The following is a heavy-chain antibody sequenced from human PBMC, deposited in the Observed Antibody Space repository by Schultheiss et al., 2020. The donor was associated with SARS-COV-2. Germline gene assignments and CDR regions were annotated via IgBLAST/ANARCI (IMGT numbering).Heavy chain of an antibody. Sequence: GGSLRLSCAASGFTFSSYSMNWVRQAPGKGLVWVSRINSDGSSTSYADSVKGRFTISRDNSKNTLYLQMNSLRAEDTAVYYCARDGHGDAFDIWGQGTMVTVAS. CDR1: GFTFSSYS. CDR3: ARDGHGDAFDI. CDR2: INSDGSST. J-gene: IGHJ3*02. V-gene: IGHV3-74*01.